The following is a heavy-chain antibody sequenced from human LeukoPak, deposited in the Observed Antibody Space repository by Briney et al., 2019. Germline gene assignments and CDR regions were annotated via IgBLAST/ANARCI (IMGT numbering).Heavy chain of an antibody. Sequence: GGSLRLSCTASGFSFNSFSMNWVRQAPGRGLEWVSYITSSGTYIYYADSVRGRFTISRDNARNSLYLQMDSLTAEDTAIYYCARVFDVDYFSATGYSDYWGQGVLVTVSS. CDR1: GFSFNSFS. J-gene: IGHJ4*02. CDR3: ARVFDVDYFSATGYSDY. D-gene: IGHD2/OR15-2a*01. CDR2: ITSSGTYI. V-gene: IGHV3-21*06.